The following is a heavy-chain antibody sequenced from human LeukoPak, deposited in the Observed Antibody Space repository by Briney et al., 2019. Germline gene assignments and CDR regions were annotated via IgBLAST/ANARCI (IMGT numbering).Heavy chain of an antibody. CDR2: ISDSGGTT. Sequence: GGSLRLSCAASGFSFSSYAMNWVRQAPGEGLEWVSVISDSGGTTYYADSVKGRFTISRDNSKNTLYLQMNSLRAEDTAVYYCAKDPTYYDFWSGYSYFDYWGQGALVTVSS. V-gene: IGHV3-23*01. D-gene: IGHD3-3*01. CDR3: AKDPTYYDFWSGYSYFDY. J-gene: IGHJ4*02. CDR1: GFSFSSYA.